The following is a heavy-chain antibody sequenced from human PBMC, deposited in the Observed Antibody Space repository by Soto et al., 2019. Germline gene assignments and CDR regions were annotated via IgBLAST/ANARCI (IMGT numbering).Heavy chain of an antibody. J-gene: IGHJ4*02. D-gene: IGHD5-12*01. Sequence: GASVKVSCKVSGYTLSELFMQWVRQAPGKGLEWMGGFDPEEHKIIYAQKFQGRVTMTGDTSTDTAYMDLSSLRSEDTAVYYCATGVLRASDYWGQGTLVTVSS. CDR2: FDPEEHKI. V-gene: IGHV1-24*01. CDR3: ATGVLRASDY. CDR1: GYTLSELF.